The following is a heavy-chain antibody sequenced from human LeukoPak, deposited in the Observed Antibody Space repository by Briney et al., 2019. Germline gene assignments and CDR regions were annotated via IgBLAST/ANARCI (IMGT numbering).Heavy chain of an antibody. V-gene: IGHV3-21*01. CDR3: ARTGDDSSGYYYDWYFDL. Sequence: GGSLRLSCVASGFTFSNAWMNWVRQAPGKGLEWVSSISGSSSYIYYADSQGRFTVSRDNAKNSLYLQMNSLRAEDTAVYYCARTGDDSSGYYYDWYFDLWGRGTLVTVSS. CDR1: GFTFSNAW. D-gene: IGHD3-22*01. J-gene: IGHJ2*01. CDR2: ISGSSSYI.